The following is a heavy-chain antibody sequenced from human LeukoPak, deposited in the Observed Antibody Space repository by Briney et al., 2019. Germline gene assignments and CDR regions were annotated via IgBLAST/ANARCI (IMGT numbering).Heavy chain of an antibody. V-gene: IGHV5-51*01. J-gene: IGHJ2*01. Sequence: GESLKISCKASGYTFTDYWIGWVRQMPGKGLEWMGIIYPDDSDARYNPSLQGQVTISVDKSITTAYLQWSSLKASDTAMYYCARHRGRISVGDTARYFDLWGRGTQVTVSS. D-gene: IGHD6-19*01. CDR2: IYPDDSDA. CDR1: GYTFTDYW. CDR3: ARHRGRISVGDTARYFDL.